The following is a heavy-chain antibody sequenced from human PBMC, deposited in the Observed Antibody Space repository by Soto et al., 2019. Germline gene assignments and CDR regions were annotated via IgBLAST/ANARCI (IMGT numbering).Heavy chain of an antibody. V-gene: IGHV4-31*03. CDR2: ITSSGST. Sequence: QVQLQESGPGLVKPSQTLSLTCTVSGGSISSGGYYWSWIRQHPGKGLEWIGYITSSGSTYYNPSLKRRVTISVDTSKNQFSLKLSSVTAADTAVYYCARSPEATVTAFDYWGQGTLVTVSA. J-gene: IGHJ4*02. CDR1: GGSISSGGYY. D-gene: IGHD4-17*01. CDR3: ARSPEATVTAFDY.